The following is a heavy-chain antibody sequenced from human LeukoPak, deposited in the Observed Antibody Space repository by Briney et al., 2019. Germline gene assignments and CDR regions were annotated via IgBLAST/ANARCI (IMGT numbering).Heavy chain of an antibody. J-gene: IGHJ4*02. CDR1: GGSISSYY. V-gene: IGHV4-59*08. Sequence: SETLSLTCTVSGGSISSYYWSWLRQPPGKGLEWIGHVYYSGRTTYNPSLRSRLTISADTSTSQLSLKLSSVTAADTAVYYCARHKPTGSYPLQLWGQGTKVSVSS. CDR3: ARHKPTGSYPLQL. CDR2: VYYSGRT. D-gene: IGHD3-10*01.